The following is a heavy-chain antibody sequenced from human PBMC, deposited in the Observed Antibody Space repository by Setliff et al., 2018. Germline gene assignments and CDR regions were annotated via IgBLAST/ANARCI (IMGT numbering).Heavy chain of an antibody. CDR3: ARVRNTQNGFFDY. D-gene: IGHD1-1*01. CDR1: GGYIGGTSYY. J-gene: IGHJ4*02. Sequence: SETLSLTCIVSGGYIGGTSYYWGWIRQPPGKGLEWIGSIHFRGTTYYNPSLNSQVTISVDTSKNQFSLRLTSVTAADTAIYYCARVRNTQNGFFDYWSQGTLVTVS. V-gene: IGHV4-39*07. CDR2: IHFRGTT.